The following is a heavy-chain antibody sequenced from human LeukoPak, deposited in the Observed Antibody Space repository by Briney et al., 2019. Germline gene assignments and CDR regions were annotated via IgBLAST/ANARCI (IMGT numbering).Heavy chain of an antibody. CDR2: INPSGGST. CDR3: ARDGIDDYGGP. V-gene: IGHV1-46*01. Sequence: GASVKVSCKASGYTFTSYYMHWVRRAPGQGLEWMGIINPSGGSTSYAQKFQGRVTMTRDTSTSTVYMELSSLRSEDTAVYYCARDGIDDYGGPWGQGTLVTVSS. J-gene: IGHJ4*02. CDR1: GYTFTSYY. D-gene: IGHD4-23*01.